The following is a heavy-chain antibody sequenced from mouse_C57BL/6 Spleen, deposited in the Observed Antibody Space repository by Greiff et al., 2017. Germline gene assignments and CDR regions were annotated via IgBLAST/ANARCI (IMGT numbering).Heavy chain of an antibody. D-gene: IGHD2-4*01. CDR2: IYPGSGYT. CDR3: ARCDYGGNYVRD. V-gene: IGHV1-63*01. CDR1: GYTFTNYW. Sequence: QVQLQQSGAELVRPGTSVKMSCKASGYTFTNYWIGWAKQRPGHGLEWIGDIYPGSGYTNYNEQFKGKATLTADRSSSTAYMQFSSVTSEDSASYNCARCDYGGNYVRDRGQGVTLT. J-gene: IGHJ2*01.